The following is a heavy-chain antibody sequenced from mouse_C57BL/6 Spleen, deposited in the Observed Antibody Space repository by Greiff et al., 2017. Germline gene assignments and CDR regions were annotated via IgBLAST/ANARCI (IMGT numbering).Heavy chain of an antibody. Sequence: VQLQQSGPELVKPGASVKIPCKASGYTFTDYNMDWVKQSHGKSLEWIGDINPNNGGTIYNQKFKGKATLTVDKSSSTAYMELRSLTSEDTAVYYCARHPYSNYWYFDVWGTGTTVTVSS. CDR2: INPNNGGT. CDR3: ARHPYSNYWYFDV. D-gene: IGHD2-5*01. V-gene: IGHV1-18*01. J-gene: IGHJ1*03. CDR1: GYTFTDYN.